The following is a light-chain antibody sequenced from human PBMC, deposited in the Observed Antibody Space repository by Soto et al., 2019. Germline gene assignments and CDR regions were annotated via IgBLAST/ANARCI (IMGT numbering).Light chain of an antibody. CDR3: LQDYNYPRT. Sequence: AIPMTQSPSSLSASVGDRVTITCRASQGIRNDLGWYQQKPGKAPKLLIYAASSLQSGVPSRFSGSGSVTDFTLTISSLQPEDFATYYCLQDYNYPRTFGQGTKGEIK. J-gene: IGKJ1*01. CDR2: AAS. CDR1: QGIRND. V-gene: IGKV1-6*01.